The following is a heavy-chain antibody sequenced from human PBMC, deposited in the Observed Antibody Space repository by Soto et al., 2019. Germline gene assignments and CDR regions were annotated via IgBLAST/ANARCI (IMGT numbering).Heavy chain of an antibody. CDR3: ARLNSSSWFPAGYFDY. CDR1: GYTFTSYG. D-gene: IGHD6-13*01. Sequence: ASVKVSCKASGYTFTSYGISWVRQAPGQGLEWMGWISAYNGNTNYAQKLQGRVTMTTDTSTSTAYMELSRLRSDDTAVYYCARLNSSSWFPAGYFDYWGQGTLVTVSS. J-gene: IGHJ4*02. CDR2: ISAYNGNT. V-gene: IGHV1-18*01.